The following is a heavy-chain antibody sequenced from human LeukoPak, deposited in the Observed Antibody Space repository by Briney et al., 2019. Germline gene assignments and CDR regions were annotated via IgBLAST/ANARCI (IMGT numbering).Heavy chain of an antibody. J-gene: IGHJ4*02. CDR2: IIAILGIA. Sequence: SVKASCKASGGTFSSYAISWVRQAPGQGLEWMGRIIAILGIANYAQKFQGRVTITADKSTSTAYMELSSLRSEDTAVYYCATYSSRGQPLRLDYWGQGALVTVSS. CDR3: ATYSSRGQPLRLDY. CDR1: GGTFSSYA. D-gene: IGHD6-13*01. V-gene: IGHV1-69*04.